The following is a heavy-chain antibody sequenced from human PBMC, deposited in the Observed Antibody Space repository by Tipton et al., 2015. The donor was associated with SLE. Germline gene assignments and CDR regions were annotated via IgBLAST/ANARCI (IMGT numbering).Heavy chain of an antibody. D-gene: IGHD1-7*01. V-gene: IGHV4-39*01. J-gene: IGHJ4*02. CDR1: GDSINSGTYY. CDR3: ARRLNWNCLDY. CDR2: VDDSGRT. Sequence: GLVKPSETLSLTCTVSGDSINSGTYYWGWIRQPPGKGLEWIGSVDDSGRTEYKPSLKSRVTISVDTSKNQFSLKVSSVTAADTAVYYCARRLNWNCLDYWGQGTLVTVSS.